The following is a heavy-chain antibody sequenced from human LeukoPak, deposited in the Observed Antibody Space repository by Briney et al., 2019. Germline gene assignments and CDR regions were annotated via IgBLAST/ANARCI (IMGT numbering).Heavy chain of an antibody. CDR1: GFTFSSYS. CDR3: ARMRLRHAFDI. D-gene: IGHD4-17*01. V-gene: IGHV3-21*01. J-gene: IGHJ3*02. Sequence: GGSLRLSCAASGFTFSSYSMNWVRQAPGKGLEWVSSISSSSSYIYYADSVKGRFTISRDNAKNSLYLQMNSLRAEDTAVYYCARMRLRHAFDIWGKGTMVTVSS. CDR2: ISSSSSYI.